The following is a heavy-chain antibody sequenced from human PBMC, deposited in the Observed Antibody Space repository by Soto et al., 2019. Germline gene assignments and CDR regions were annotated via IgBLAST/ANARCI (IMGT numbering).Heavy chain of an antibody. D-gene: IGHD3-3*01. Sequence: PSETLSLTCAVYGGSFSGYYWSWIRQPPGKGLEWIGEINHSGSTNYNPSLKSRVTISVDTSKNQFSLKLSSVTAADTAVYYCARGPRAPTFGVVIRYFQQWGQGTLVTVSS. CDR2: INHSGST. J-gene: IGHJ1*01. V-gene: IGHV4-34*01. CDR3: ARGPRAPTFGVVIRYFQQ. CDR1: GGSFSGYY.